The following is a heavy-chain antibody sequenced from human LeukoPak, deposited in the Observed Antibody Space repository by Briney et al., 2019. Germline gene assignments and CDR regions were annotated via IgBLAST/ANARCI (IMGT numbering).Heavy chain of an antibody. CDR3: AKLLYNWIDETSF. V-gene: IGHV3-30*02. CDR1: GFIFSDYG. D-gene: IGHD1-20*01. J-gene: IGHJ4*02. CDR2: IRYDGSDE. Sequence: GGSLRLSCAASGFIFSDYGMYWVRQAPGKGLEWVAFIRYDGSDEDYADSVKGRFTISRDNSKNTLYLHMNSLRAEDTAVYYCAKLLYNWIDETSFWGQRAILIVSS.